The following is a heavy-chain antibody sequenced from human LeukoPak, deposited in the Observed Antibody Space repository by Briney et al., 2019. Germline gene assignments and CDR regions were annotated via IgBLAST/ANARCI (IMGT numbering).Heavy chain of an antibody. CDR2: INSDESEG. V-gene: IGHV3-7*03. J-gene: IGHJ3*01. CDR1: GFTFSGFW. D-gene: IGHD6-6*01. CDR3: ARSSYSSSSSV. Sequence: GGSLRLSCAVSGFTFSGFWMSWSRQAPGKGLEWVASINSDESEGYYADVVKGRFTISRDNAKNSLYLQINSLRAEDTAVYYCARSSYSSSSSVWGQGTMVTVSS.